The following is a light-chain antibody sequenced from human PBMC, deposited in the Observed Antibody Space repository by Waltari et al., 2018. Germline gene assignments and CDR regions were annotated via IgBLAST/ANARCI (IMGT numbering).Light chain of an antibody. CDR2: EVS. CDR1: SSAVVDYNL. J-gene: IGLJ2*01. CDR3: CSYAGTNTWV. Sequence: QSALTQPASVSASPGQSITISCHGTSSAVVDYNLLSWYQQHPAKAPKLLIFEVSKRPTGVSNRFSASKSGNTASMTISGLQAEDEATYHCCSYAGTNTWVFGGGTKVTVL. V-gene: IGLV2-23*02.